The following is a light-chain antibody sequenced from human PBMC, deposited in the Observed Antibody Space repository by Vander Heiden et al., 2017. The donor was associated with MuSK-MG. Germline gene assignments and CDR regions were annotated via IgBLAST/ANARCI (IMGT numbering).Light chain of an antibody. CDR3: QQSYSTPLT. J-gene: IGKJ4*01. V-gene: IGKV1-39*01. CDR2: AAS. CDR1: QSISSY. Sequence: DIQMTQSPSSLSASVGDRVTITCRASQSISSYLNWYQQKPRKATKLLIYAASSLQSGVPSRFSGSGSGTDFTLTISSLQPEDFATYYCQQSYSTPLTFGGGTKVEIK.